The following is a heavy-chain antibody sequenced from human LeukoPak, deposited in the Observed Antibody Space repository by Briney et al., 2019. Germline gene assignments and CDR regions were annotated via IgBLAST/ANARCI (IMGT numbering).Heavy chain of an antibody. D-gene: IGHD2-2*01. CDR2: IYHSGST. CDR3: ATSIEYCSSRGCYHWFDP. V-gene: IGHV4-38-2*02. Sequence: SETLSLTCTVSGYSISSGYYWGWIRQPPGKGLEWIGSIYHSGSTYYNPSLKSRVTISVDTSKNQFSLKLSSVTAADTAMYYCATSIEYCSSRGCYHWFDPWGQGTLVTVSS. J-gene: IGHJ5*02. CDR1: GYSISSGYY.